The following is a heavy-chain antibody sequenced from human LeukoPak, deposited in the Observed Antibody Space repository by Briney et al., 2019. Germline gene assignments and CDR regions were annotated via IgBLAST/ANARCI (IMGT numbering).Heavy chain of an antibody. V-gene: IGHV4-59*01. CDR1: GGSISSYY. CDR3: ARDRDSSSSGWFDP. CDR2: IYYSGST. D-gene: IGHD6-6*01. J-gene: IGHJ5*02. Sequence: SETLSLTCTVSGGSISSYYWSWIRQPPGKGLEWIGYIYYSGSTNYNPSLKSRVTISVDTSKNQFSLKLSSVTAADTAVYYCARDRDSSSSGWFDPWGQGTLVTVSS.